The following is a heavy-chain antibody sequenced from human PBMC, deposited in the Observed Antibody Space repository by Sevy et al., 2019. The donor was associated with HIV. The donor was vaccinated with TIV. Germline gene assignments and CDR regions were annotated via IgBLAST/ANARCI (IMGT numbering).Heavy chain of an antibody. CDR1: GLTFDDYA. Sequence: GGSLRLSCAASGLTFDDYAMHWVRQAPGKGLEWVSLISWDGGSTYYADSVKGRFTISRDNSKNSLYLQMNSLRAEDTAFYYCAKDIAAAGTYYYYYYGMDVWGQGTTVTVSS. J-gene: IGHJ6*02. V-gene: IGHV3-43D*03. CDR2: ISWDGGST. CDR3: AKDIAAAGTYYYYYYGMDV. D-gene: IGHD6-13*01.